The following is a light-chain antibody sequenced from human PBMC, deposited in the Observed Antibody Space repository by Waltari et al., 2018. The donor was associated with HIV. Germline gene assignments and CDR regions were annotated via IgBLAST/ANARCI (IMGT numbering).Light chain of an antibody. CDR3: SSYTSSSHVV. V-gene: IGLV2-14*01. Sequence: QSALTQPASVSGSPGQSITISCTGTSSDAGASNYVSWYQQHPGNAPKLMIYEVSNRPSGVSHRVSGSKSGNPASLTISGLQAEDEADYYCSSYTSSSHVVFGGGTKLTVL. CDR2: EVS. J-gene: IGLJ2*01. CDR1: SSDAGASNY.